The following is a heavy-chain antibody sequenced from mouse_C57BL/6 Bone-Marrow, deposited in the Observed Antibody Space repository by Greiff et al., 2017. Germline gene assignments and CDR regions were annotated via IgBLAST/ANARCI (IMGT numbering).Heavy chain of an antibody. Sequence: VQLQQPGAELVMPGASVKLSCKASGYTFTSYWMHWVKQRPGQGLEWIGEIDPSDSYTNYNQKFKGKSTLTVDKSSSTAYMQLSSLTSEDSAVYYCASSWCAYWGQGTLVTVSA. CDR3: ASSWCAY. CDR2: IDPSDSYT. J-gene: IGHJ3*01. V-gene: IGHV1-69*01. CDR1: GYTFTSYW.